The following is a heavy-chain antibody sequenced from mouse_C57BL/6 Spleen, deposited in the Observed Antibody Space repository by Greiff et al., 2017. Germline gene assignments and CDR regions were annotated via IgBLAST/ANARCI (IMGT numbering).Heavy chain of an antibody. Sequence: VKLQQSGAELVRPGASVTLSCKASGYTFTDYEMHWVKQTPVHGLEWIGAIDPETGGTAYNQKFKGKAILTADKSSSTAYMALRSLTSEDSAVYYCTRPATVVEDYFGYWGQGTTLTVSS. D-gene: IGHD1-1*01. CDR3: TRPATVVEDYFGY. J-gene: IGHJ2*01. CDR2: IDPETGGT. CDR1: GYTFTDYE. V-gene: IGHV1-15*01.